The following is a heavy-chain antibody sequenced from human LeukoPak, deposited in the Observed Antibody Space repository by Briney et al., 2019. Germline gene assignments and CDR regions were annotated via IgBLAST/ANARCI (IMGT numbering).Heavy chain of an antibody. CDR2: ISWNSGSI. V-gene: IGHV3-9*01. CDR3: AKDKGYSSSWYLDY. J-gene: IGHJ4*02. D-gene: IGHD6-13*01. CDR1: GFTFDDYA. Sequence: HPGRSLRLSCAASGFTFDDYAMHWVRQAPGKGLKWVSGISWNSGSIGYADSVKGRFTISRDNAKNSLYLQMNSLRAEDTALYYCAKDKGYSSSWYLDYWGQGTLVTVSS.